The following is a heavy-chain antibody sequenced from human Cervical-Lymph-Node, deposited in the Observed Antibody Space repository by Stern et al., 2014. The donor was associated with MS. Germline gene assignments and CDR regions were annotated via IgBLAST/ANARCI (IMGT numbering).Heavy chain of an antibody. V-gene: IGHV4-59*01. J-gene: IGHJ6*02. CDR3: ARLGGSGITIFVDYGMDV. Sequence: QLQLQESGPGLVKPSETLSLTCTVSGRSISSYYWSWIRQPPGKGLAWLGYIPYVGSTNYTPSLKTRVTMSVDTSKNQFSLKLSSVTAADTAVYYCARLGGSGITIFVDYGMDVWGQGTTVTVSS. D-gene: IGHD3-3*01. CDR1: GRSISSYY. CDR2: IPYVGST.